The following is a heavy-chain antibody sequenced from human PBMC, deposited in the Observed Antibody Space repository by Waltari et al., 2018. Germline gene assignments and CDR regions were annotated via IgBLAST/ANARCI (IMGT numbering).Heavy chain of an antibody. V-gene: IGHV1-2*06. J-gene: IGHJ4*02. Sequence: QVQLVPSGAEVRKPGASVKVSCKASGYTFTGYYMHWVRQAPGQGLEWMGRINPNSGGTNYAQKFQGRVTMTRDTSISTAYMELSRLRSDDTAVYYCARDRGRDGYIDYWGQGTLVTVSS. CDR2: INPNSGGT. CDR1: GYTFTGYY. D-gene: IGHD3-10*01. CDR3: ARDRGRDGYIDY.